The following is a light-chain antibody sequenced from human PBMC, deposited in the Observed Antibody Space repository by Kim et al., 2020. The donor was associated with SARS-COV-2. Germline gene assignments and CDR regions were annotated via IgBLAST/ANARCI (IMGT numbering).Light chain of an antibody. CDR3: QQYTDWPFS. J-gene: IGKJ3*01. Sequence: GSPGDRATLSCRASQTVSGNLAWYQQKPGQAPRLLIYGASTRATGIPARFSGSGSGTEFTLIISSLQSEDFAVYYCQQYTDWPFSFGPGTKVDIK. CDR1: QTVSGN. V-gene: IGKV3-15*01. CDR2: GAS.